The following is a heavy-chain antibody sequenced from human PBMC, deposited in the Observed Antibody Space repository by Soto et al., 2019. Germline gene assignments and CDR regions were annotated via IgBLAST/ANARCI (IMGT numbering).Heavy chain of an antibody. CDR3: ARGLGYSYGSYYYYYYGMDV. CDR2: INHSGST. J-gene: IGHJ6*02. CDR1: GGSFSGYY. Sequence: PSETLSLTCAVYGGSFSGYYWSWIRQPPGKGLEWIGEINHSGSTNYNPSLKRRVTISVDTSKNQFSLKLSSVTAADTAVYYCARGLGYSYGSYYYYYYGMDVWGQGTTVTVSS. V-gene: IGHV4-34*01. D-gene: IGHD5-18*01.